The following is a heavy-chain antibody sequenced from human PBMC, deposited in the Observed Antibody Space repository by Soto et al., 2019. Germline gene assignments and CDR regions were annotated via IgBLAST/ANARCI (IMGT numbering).Heavy chain of an antibody. D-gene: IGHD3-10*01. V-gene: IGHV4-61*01. CDR1: GDSVSNGNYY. CDR3: ARSWFLLPGGWFDP. J-gene: IGHJ5*02. CDR2: IYYSGST. Sequence: QVQLQESGPGLVTPSETLSLTCTVSGDSVSNGNYYWSWIRQPPGKGLEWIGYIYYSGSTNYSPSLKSRVTISVDTSKNQFSLKLSSVTAADTAVYYCARSWFLLPGGWFDPWGQGTLVTVSS.